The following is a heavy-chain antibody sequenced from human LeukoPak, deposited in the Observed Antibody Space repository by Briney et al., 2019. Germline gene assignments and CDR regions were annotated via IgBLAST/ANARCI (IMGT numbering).Heavy chain of an antibody. CDR2: ISYDGSNK. V-gene: IGHV3-30*18. D-gene: IGHD3-22*01. CDR1: GFTFSSYG. Sequence: GGSLRLSCAASGFTFSSYGMHWVRQAPGKGLEWVAVISYDGSNKYYADSVKGRFTISRDNSKNTLYLQMNSLRAEDTAVYYCAKDPLGSGYGRFFDYWGQGTLVTVSS. J-gene: IGHJ4*02. CDR3: AKDPLGSGYGRFFDY.